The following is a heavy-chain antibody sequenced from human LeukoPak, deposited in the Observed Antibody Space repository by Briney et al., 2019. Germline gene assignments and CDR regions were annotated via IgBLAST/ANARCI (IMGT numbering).Heavy chain of an antibody. Sequence: SETLSLTCTVSGGSINSYYWSWLRQPPGKGLEWIGYISYSGSTNYNPSLKSRVTISVDTSKNQFSLKLRSVTAADTAVYYCAISYGSGSYFDSWGQGTLVTVSS. V-gene: IGHV4-59*01. D-gene: IGHD3-10*01. CDR2: ISYSGST. J-gene: IGHJ4*02. CDR1: GGSINSYY. CDR3: AISYGSGSYFDS.